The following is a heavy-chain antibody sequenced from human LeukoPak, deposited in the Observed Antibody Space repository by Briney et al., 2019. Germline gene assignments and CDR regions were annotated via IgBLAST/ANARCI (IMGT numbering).Heavy chain of an antibody. CDR1: GFTVSSNY. D-gene: IGHD2-8*01. CDR2: IYSGGST. J-gene: IGHJ3*02. Sequence: GGPLRLSCAASGFTVSSNYMSWVRQAPGKGLEWVSVIYSGGSTYYADSMKDRFTISRDDSKNTLCLQMNSLRAEDTAMYYCARCISDAFDIWGQGTMVTVSS. V-gene: IGHV3-53*01. CDR3: ARCISDAFDI.